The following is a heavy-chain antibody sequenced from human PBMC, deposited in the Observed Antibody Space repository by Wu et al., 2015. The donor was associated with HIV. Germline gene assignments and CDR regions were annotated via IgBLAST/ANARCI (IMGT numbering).Heavy chain of an antibody. Sequence: QVQLVQSGAEVKKPGSSVKVSCKASGGSFTSHAISWVRQAPGQGFELMGRIIPIYDTSDNAQKFQGRVTITVDDSRSTVYMELRGLTSGDTAIYYCARDGLVVIPAAISYQRPYYYYYMDVVGTKGPRSPSP. CDR1: GGSFTSHA. D-gene: IGHD2-2*02. CDR3: ARDGLVVIPAAISYQRPYYYYYMDV. J-gene: IGHJ6*03. V-gene: IGHV1-69*13. CDR2: IIPIYDTS.